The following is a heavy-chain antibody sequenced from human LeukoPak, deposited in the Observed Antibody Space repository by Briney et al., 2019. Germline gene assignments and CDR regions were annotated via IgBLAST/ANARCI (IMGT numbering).Heavy chain of an antibody. CDR3: ARAFRGYKYGYRPHPNTSANDFDY. CDR2: ISAYNGNT. J-gene: IGHJ4*02. CDR1: GYTFTSYG. V-gene: IGHV1-18*01. D-gene: IGHD5-18*01. Sequence: GASVKVSCKASGYTFTSYGISWVRQAPGQGLEWMGWISAYNGNTNYAQKLQGRVTMTTDTSTSTAYMELRSLRSEDTAVYYCARAFRGYKYGYRPHPNTSANDFDYWGQGTLVTVSS.